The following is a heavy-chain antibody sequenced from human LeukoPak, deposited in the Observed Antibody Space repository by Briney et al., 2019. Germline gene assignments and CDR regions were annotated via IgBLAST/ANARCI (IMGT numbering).Heavy chain of an antibody. J-gene: IGHJ6*02. V-gene: IGHV3-30-3*01. D-gene: IGHD3-3*01. Sequence: PGGSLRLSCAASGFTFSSYAVHWVRQAPGKGLEWVAVISYDGSNKYYADSVKGRFTISRDNSKNTLYLQMNSLRAEDTAVYYCARENDFWSGYYMGYYYGMDVWGQGTTVTVSS. CDR3: ARENDFWSGYYMGYYYGMDV. CDR2: ISYDGSNK. CDR1: GFTFSSYA.